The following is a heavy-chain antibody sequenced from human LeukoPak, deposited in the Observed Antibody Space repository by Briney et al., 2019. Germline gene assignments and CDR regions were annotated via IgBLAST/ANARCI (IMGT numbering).Heavy chain of an antibody. CDR2: ISGSGGST. CDR3: AKSPIVLRFLEWSQYFDY. Sequence: GGSLRLSCAASGFTFSSYAMSWVRQAPGKGLEWVSAISGSGGSTYYADSVKGRFTISRDNSKNTLYLQMNSLRAEDTAVYCCAKSPIVLRFLEWSQYFDYWGQGTLVTVSS. J-gene: IGHJ4*02. CDR1: GFTFSSYA. D-gene: IGHD3-3*01. V-gene: IGHV3-23*01.